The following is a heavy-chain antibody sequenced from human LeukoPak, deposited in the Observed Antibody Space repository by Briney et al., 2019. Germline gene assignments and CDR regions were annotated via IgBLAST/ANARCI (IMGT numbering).Heavy chain of an antibody. V-gene: IGHV1-69*04. J-gene: IGHJ4*02. Sequence: GASVKVSCKASGGTLSSYAISWVRQAPGQGLEWMGRIIPILGIANYAQKFQGRVTITADKSTSTAYMELSSLRSEDTAVYYCAREQSTGTTGDYWGQGTLVTVSS. D-gene: IGHD1-1*01. CDR3: AREQSTGTTGDY. CDR1: GGTLSSYA. CDR2: IIPILGIA.